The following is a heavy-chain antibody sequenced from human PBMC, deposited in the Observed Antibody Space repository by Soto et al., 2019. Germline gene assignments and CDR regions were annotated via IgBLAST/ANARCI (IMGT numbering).Heavy chain of an antibody. J-gene: IGHJ5*02. CDR2: IWYDGSNK. V-gene: IGHV3-33*01. CDR1: GFTFSSYG. CDR3: ARDRGYCSGGSCYSDWFDP. Sequence: GWSLRLSCAASGFTFSSYGMHWVRQAPGKRLEWVAVIWYDGSNKYYADSVKGRFTISRDNSKNTLYLQMNSLRAEDTAVYYCARDRGYCSGGSCYSDWFDPWGQGTLVTVSS. D-gene: IGHD2-15*01.